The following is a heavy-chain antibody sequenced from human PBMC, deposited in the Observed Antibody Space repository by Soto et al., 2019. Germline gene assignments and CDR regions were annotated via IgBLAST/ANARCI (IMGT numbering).Heavy chain of an antibody. J-gene: IGHJ4*02. CDR1: GFTVSSNY. D-gene: IGHD3-3*01. V-gene: IGHV3-53*01. CDR3: ARETIFGVVSHLDY. Sequence: VGSLRLSCAASGFTVSSNYMSWVRQAPGKGLEWVSVIYSGGSTYYADSVKGRFTISRDNSKNTLYLQMNSLRAEDTAVYYCARETIFGVVSHLDYWGQGALVTVSS. CDR2: IYSGGST.